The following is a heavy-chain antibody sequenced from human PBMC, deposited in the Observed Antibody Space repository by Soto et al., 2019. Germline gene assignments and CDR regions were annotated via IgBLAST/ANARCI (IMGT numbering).Heavy chain of an antibody. CDR3: ASLYYDFWSGNYYYYGMDV. Sequence: ASVKVSCKASGYTFTSYAMHWVRQAPGQRLEWMGWINAGNGNTKYSQKFQGRVTITRDTSASTAYMELSSLRSEDTAVYFCASLYYDFWSGNYYYYGMDVWGQGTTVTVSS. CDR1: GYTFTSYA. J-gene: IGHJ6*02. CDR2: INAGNGNT. D-gene: IGHD3-3*01. V-gene: IGHV1-3*01.